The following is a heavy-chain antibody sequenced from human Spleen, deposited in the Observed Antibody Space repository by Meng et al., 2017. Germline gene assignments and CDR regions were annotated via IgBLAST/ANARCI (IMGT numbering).Heavy chain of an antibody. Sequence: LETLSLTCTVSGYSISSGYYWGWIRQPPGKGLEWIGSIYHSGSTYYNPSLKSRVTISVDTSKNQFSLKLSSVTAADTAVYYCASLGYYDSSGYYPHTLFDYWGQGTLVTVSS. D-gene: IGHD3-22*01. J-gene: IGHJ4*02. V-gene: IGHV4-38-2*02. CDR1: GYSISSGYY. CDR3: ASLGYYDSSGYYPHTLFDY. CDR2: IYHSGST.